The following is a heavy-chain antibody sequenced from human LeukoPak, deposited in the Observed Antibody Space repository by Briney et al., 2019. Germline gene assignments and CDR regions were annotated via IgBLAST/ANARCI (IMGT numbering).Heavy chain of an antibody. J-gene: IGHJ4*02. CDR1: VYTFTSYG. V-gene: IGHV1-18*01. CDR3: AREMAAAMGYYFDY. CDR2: ISAYNGNT. D-gene: IGHD5-18*01. Sequence: ASVKVSCKDSVYTFTSYGISWVRQAPGQGLEWMGWISAYNGNTNYAQKLQGRVTMTTDTSTSTAHMELRSLRSDDKAVYYCAREMAAAMGYYFDYWGQGTLVTVSS.